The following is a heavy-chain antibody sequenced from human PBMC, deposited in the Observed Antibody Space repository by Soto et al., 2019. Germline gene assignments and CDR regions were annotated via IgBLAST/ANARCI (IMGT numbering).Heavy chain of an antibody. CDR3: ARDPCQQMVIYFYYGMEL. V-gene: IGHV3-21*01. J-gene: IGHJ6*01. D-gene: IGHD2-8*01. CDR1: VFNFRSYC. CDR2: ISSSSTFS. Sequence: VGSLRLSCESSVFNFRSYCMNCVRHSPGKWLEWVASISSSSTFSYYADSVKGRFTISRDNAHNSVSLQMNSLRAEDTAVYYCARDPCQQMVIYFYYGMELWGQGTMVIVSS.